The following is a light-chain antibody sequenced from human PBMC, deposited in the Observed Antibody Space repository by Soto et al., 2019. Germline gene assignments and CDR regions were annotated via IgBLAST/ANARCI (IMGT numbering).Light chain of an antibody. J-gene: IGLJ1*01. V-gene: IGLV2-14*01. Sequence: QSALTQPASVSGSPVQSITISCTGTSSDVGGYNYVSWYQQHPGKAPKLVIYDVSNRPSGVSNRFSGSKSGNTASLTISGLQAEDEADYYCSSYTSSSTLYVFGTGTKVTVL. CDR3: SSYTSSSTLYV. CDR1: SSDVGGYNY. CDR2: DVS.